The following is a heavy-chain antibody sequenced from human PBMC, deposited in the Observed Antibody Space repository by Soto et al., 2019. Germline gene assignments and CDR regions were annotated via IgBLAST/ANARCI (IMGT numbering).Heavy chain of an antibody. J-gene: IGHJ4*02. CDR3: AREGDGRQQLVPFSIDY. CDR2: INPSGGST. CDR1: GYTFTSYY. Sequence: ASVKVSCKASGYTFTSYYMHWVRQAPGQGLEWMGIINPSGGSTSYAQKFQGRVTMTRDTSTSTVYMELSSLRSEDTAVYYCAREGDGRQQLVPFSIDYWGQGTLVTVSS. V-gene: IGHV1-46*03. D-gene: IGHD6-13*01.